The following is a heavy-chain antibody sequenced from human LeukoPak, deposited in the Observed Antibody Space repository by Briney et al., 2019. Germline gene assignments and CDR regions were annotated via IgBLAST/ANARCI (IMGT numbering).Heavy chain of an antibody. D-gene: IGHD3-16*01. CDR2: MNPNSGNT. V-gene: IGHV1-8*01. CDR3: ARGVNTYLWFGGDYMDV. CDR1: GYTFTSFD. J-gene: IGHJ6*03. Sequence: ASVKVSCKASGYTFTSFDITWVRQAPGQGLEWMGWMNPNSGNTGYAQKFQGRVTITRNTSISTAYMEPSSLRSEDTAVYYCARGVNTYLWFGGDYMDVWGKGSTVTVSS.